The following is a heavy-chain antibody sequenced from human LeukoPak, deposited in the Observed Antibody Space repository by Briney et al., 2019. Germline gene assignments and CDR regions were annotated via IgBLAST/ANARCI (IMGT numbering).Heavy chain of an antibody. CDR2: IYSGGST. Sequence: GGSLRLSCAASGFTVSSNYMSWVRQAPGKGLEWGSVIYSGGSTYYADSVKGRFTISRDNSKNTLYLQMNSLRAEDTAVYYCARPVIAVAGKYYYYYYMDVWGKGTTVTVSS. J-gene: IGHJ6*03. CDR3: ARPVIAVAGKYYYYYYMDV. CDR1: GFTVSSNY. D-gene: IGHD6-19*01. V-gene: IGHV3-53*01.